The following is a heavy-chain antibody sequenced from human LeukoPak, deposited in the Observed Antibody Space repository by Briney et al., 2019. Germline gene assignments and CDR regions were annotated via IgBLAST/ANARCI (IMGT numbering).Heavy chain of an antibody. CDR1: GFTFSSYA. D-gene: IGHD5-18*01. CDR2: ISYDGSNK. Sequence: QSGGSLRLSCAASGFTFSSYAMHWVRQAPGKGLEWVAVISYDGSNKYYADSVKGRFTISRDNSKNTLYLQMNSLRAEDTAVYYCARDAVDAATVGLLFRWHYFDYWGQGTLVTVSS. V-gene: IGHV3-30-3*01. J-gene: IGHJ4*02. CDR3: ARDAVDAATVGLLFRWHYFDY.